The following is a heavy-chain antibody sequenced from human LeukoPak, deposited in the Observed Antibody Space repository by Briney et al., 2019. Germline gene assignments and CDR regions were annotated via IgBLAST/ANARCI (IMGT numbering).Heavy chain of an antibody. J-gene: IGHJ4*02. Sequence: PSETLSLTCAVYGGSFSGYYWNWIRQPPGKGLQWIGYISYSGSTSYNPSPKSRVTISVDTSKNQFSLRLSSVTAADTAIYYCARYSYRFDYWGQGTLVTVSS. CDR3: ARYSYRFDY. V-gene: IGHV4-59*01. D-gene: IGHD5-18*01. CDR1: GGSFSGYY. CDR2: ISYSGST.